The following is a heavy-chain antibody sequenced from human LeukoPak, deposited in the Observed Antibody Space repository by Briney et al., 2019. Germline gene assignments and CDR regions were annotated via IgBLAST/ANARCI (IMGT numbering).Heavy chain of an antibody. CDR1: GYSFTSYA. CDR2: INAGNGNT. Sequence: ASVKVSCKASGYSFTSYAMYWVRQAPGQRLEWMGWINAGNGNTKYSQKFQGRVTITRDTSASTAYMELSSLRSEDTAVYYCARGITIFGVVNQGMDVWGQGTTVTVSS. J-gene: IGHJ6*02. V-gene: IGHV1-3*01. CDR3: ARGITIFGVVNQGMDV. D-gene: IGHD3-3*01.